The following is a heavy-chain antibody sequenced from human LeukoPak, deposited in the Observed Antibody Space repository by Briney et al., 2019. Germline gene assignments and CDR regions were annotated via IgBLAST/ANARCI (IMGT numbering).Heavy chain of an antibody. J-gene: IGHJ4*02. CDR1: GYSISSGYY. CDR3: ARRPAMAGQFDY. V-gene: IGHV4-38-2*01. D-gene: IGHD5-18*01. CDR2: VYHIGCT. Sequence: SETLSLTCAVSGYSISSGYYWGWIRQPPGKGLVWIGSVYHIGCTSYNPSLKSRVTISVDTSKNQFSLKLSSVTAADTAVYYCARRPAMAGQFDYWGQGTLVTVSS.